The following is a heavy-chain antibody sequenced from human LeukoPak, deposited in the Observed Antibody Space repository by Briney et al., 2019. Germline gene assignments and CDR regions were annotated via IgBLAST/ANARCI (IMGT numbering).Heavy chain of an antibody. Sequence: GGSLRLSCAASGFTVSSNYMSWVRQAPGKGLEWVGRIKSKTDGGTTDYAAPMKGRFTISRDDSRNTLYLQMHSLKTEDTAVYYCTTMPFYDSSGYYYGYYWGQGTLVTVSS. J-gene: IGHJ4*02. V-gene: IGHV3-15*01. CDR3: TTMPFYDSSGYYYGYY. CDR1: GFTVSSNY. CDR2: IKSKTDGGTT. D-gene: IGHD3-22*01.